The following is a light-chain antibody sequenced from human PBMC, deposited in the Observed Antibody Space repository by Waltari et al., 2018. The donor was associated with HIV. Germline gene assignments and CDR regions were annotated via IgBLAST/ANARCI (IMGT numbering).Light chain of an antibody. J-gene: IGLJ3*02. CDR3: QSYDSSLSAWV. CDR1: HPNIVAEYH. CDR2: GNT. Sequence: QSVLTPPPSLPGAPGQTVTISCPGTHPNIVAEYHVHWYQQLPGTAPKLLIYGNTIRPSGVPDRFSGSKSGTSASLAITGLQADDEADYYCQSYDSSLSAWVFGGGTKLTVL. V-gene: IGLV1-40*01.